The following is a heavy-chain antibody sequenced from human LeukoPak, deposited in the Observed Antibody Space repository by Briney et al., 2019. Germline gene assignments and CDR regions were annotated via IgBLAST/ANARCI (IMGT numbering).Heavy chain of an antibody. Sequence: SETLSLTCSVSGDSINSKFWSWLRQSAAKGLEWIWRIHPGGSIKYNPFLTSRVRMSVDTSKNHSSISLSSLSAAETAVYSCARGGGSGAAKYFFDSWGQGTLVPVSS. V-gene: IGHV4-4*07. J-gene: IGHJ4*02. CDR1: GDSINSKF. D-gene: IGHD1-26*01. CDR3: ARGGGSGAAKYFFDS. CDR2: IHPGGSI.